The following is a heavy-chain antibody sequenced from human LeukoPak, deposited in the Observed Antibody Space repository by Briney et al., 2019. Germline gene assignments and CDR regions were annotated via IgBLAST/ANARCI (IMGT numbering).Heavy chain of an antibody. D-gene: IGHD3-22*01. CDR3: ARDSFYDSSGYYFNWFDP. CDR2: MSYDGSNK. Sequence: GGSLRLSCAASGFTFSSYAMHWVRQAPGKGLEWVAVMSYDGSNKYYANSVKGRFTISRDNSKNTLYLQMNSLRAEDTAVYYCARDSFYDSSGYYFNWFDPWGQGTLVTVSS. V-gene: IGHV3-30*04. J-gene: IGHJ5*02. CDR1: GFTFSSYA.